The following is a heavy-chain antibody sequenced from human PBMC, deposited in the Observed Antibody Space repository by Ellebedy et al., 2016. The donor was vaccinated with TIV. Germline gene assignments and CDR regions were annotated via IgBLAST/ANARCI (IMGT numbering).Heavy chain of an antibody. CDR1: GFTFSDHY. Sequence: GESLKISCAASGFTFSDHYMDWVRQAPGKGLEWVGRSRNRGHSYTTEYAASVKGRFTVSRDVSKNSLYLQMNSLQSDDTAMYYCARHSEGDCSSGACFGSSDYWGQGTLVTVSS. D-gene: IGHD2-15*01. CDR2: SRNRGHSYTT. V-gene: IGHV3-72*01. CDR3: ARHSEGDCSSGACFGSSDY. J-gene: IGHJ4*02.